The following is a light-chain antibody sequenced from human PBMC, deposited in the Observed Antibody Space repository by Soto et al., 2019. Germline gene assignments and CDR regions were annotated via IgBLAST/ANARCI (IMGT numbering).Light chain of an antibody. CDR3: QQRNVWPPVT. Sequence: FVLTQSPGNLSLSPGERVTLSCKVSQSVTNSELAWYQQKPGQAPRLLIYDASNRATGIPARFSGSGSETDFTLTISSLEPEDSAIYYCQQRNVWPPVTFGQGTRLEIK. V-gene: IGKV3-11*01. CDR1: QSVTNSE. J-gene: IGKJ5*01. CDR2: DAS.